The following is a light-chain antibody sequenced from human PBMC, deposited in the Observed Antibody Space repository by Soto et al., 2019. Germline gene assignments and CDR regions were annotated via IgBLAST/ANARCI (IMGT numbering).Light chain of an antibody. Sequence: SYELTQPPSVSVAPGQTATITCGGNNLGSKNVHWYQQKPGQAPVLVVYDDSNRPSGIPERFSGSNSGNTATLTISRVEAGDEADYYCQVWDSSSDHPVFGGGTKLTVL. V-gene: IGLV3-21*02. CDR2: DDS. CDR3: QVWDSSSDHPV. CDR1: NLGSKN. J-gene: IGLJ2*01.